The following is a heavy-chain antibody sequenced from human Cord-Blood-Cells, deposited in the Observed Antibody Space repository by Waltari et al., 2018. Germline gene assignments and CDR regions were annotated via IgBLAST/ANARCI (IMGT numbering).Heavy chain of an antibody. D-gene: IGHD3-22*01. CDR3: AKVPYYDSSGDAFDI. V-gene: IGHV3-30*18. CDR2: ISYDGSNK. J-gene: IGHJ3*02. Sequence: RQAPGKGLEWVAVISYDGSNKYYADSVKGRFTISRDNSKNTLYLQMNSLRAEDTAVYYCAKVPYYDSSGDAFDIWGQGTMVTVSS.